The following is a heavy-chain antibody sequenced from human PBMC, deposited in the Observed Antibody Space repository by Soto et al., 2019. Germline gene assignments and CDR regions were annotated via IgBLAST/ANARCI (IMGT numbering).Heavy chain of an antibody. CDR2: ISYGGTT. V-gene: IGHV4-31*03. CDR1: GGSMNSGGYC. CDR3: SRGILV. Sequence: QVQLQESGPGLVKPSQTLSLNCTVSGGSMNSGGYCWNWIRQHPGEGLEWIGCISYGGTTSYNPSLKSRVTISVDTSKNQFSLKLSSVTAADTAVYYCSRGILVWGQGTLITVSS. D-gene: IGHD2-15*01. J-gene: IGHJ4*02.